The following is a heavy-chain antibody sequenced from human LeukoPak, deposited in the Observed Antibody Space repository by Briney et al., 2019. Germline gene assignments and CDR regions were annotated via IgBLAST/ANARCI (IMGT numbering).Heavy chain of an antibody. CDR2: ISGSGGST. CDR1: GFTFSSYA. CDR3: AKALYGDYVGVSIDY. D-gene: IGHD4-17*01. J-gene: IGHJ4*02. V-gene: IGHV3-23*01. Sequence: PGGSLRLSCAASGFTFSSYAMSWDRQAPGKGLEWVSAISGSGGSTYYADSVKGRFTISRDNSKNTLYLQMNSLRAEDTAVYYCAKALYGDYVGVSIDYWGQGTLVTVSS.